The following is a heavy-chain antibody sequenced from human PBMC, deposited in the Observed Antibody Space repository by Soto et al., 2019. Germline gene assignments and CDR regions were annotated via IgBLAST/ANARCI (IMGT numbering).Heavy chain of an antibody. CDR3: ARPIRPTYYYDSSGYPLSYVNY. V-gene: IGHV1-46*01. Sequence: GASVKVSCKASGYTFTSYYMHWVRQAPGQGLEWMGIINPSGGSTSYAQKFQGRVTMTRDTSTSTVYMELSSLRSEDTAVYYCARPIRPTYYYDSSGYPLSYVNYWGQGTLVTVSS. D-gene: IGHD3-22*01. CDR2: INPSGGST. J-gene: IGHJ4*02. CDR1: GYTFTSYY.